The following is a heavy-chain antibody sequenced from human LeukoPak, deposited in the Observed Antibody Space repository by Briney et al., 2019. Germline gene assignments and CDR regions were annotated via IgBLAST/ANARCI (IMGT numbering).Heavy chain of an antibody. CDR2: ISAYNGNT. CDR1: GYTFSSYG. CDR3: ARDREVGSSGYYAAY. J-gene: IGHJ4*02. D-gene: IGHD3-22*01. Sequence: GASVKLSCKASGYTFSSYGISWVRQAPGQGLEWMGWISAYNGNTNYTQKVQGRVTLTTETSTSTAYMELRSLRSDDTAVYYCARDREVGSSGYYAAYWGQGTLVTVSS. V-gene: IGHV1-18*01.